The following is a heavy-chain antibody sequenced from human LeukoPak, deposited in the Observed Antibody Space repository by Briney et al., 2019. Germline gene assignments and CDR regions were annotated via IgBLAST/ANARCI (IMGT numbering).Heavy chain of an antibody. CDR1: GFTFSSHG. CDR2: IGTAGEI. CDR3: ARAAYSSTWYSRYFDL. D-gene: IGHD6-13*01. J-gene: IGHJ2*01. V-gene: IGHV3-13*01. Sequence: PGGSLRLSCAGSGFTFSSHGMHWVRQATGKGLEWVSGIGTAGEIYYPGSVKGRFTISRENAKNSLYLQMNSLRAGDTAVYYCARAAYSSTWYSRYFDLWGRGTLVTVSS.